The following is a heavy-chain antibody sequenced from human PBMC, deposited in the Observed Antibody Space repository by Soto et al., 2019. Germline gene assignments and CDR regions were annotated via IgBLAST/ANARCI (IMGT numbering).Heavy chain of an antibody. J-gene: IGHJ6*02. D-gene: IGHD2-15*01. V-gene: IGHV3-21*01. Sequence: PGGSLRLSCISSVFTFRTYTMNWVRQSPGKGLEWVSGIRGSSPYTFDAESVKGRFTISRDNAKNSLYLPMNSLRAEDTAVYYCARDRGYDAHAYYYIAMDLWGQGTTVTVSS. CDR1: VFTFRTYT. CDR3: ARDRGYDAHAYYYIAMDL. CDR2: IRGSSPYT.